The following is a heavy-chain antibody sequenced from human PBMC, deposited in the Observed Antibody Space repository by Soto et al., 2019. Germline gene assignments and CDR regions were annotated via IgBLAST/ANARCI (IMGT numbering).Heavy chain of an antibody. CDR2: ISGSGGST. CDR3: AKDRAALVPAAIPDAFDI. Sequence: GESLKISCAASGFTFSSYAMSWVRQAPGKGLEWVSAISGSGGSTYYADSVKGRFTISRDNSKNTLYLQMNSLRAEDTAVYYCAKDRAALVPAAIPDAFDIWGQGTMVTVSS. J-gene: IGHJ3*02. D-gene: IGHD2-2*02. CDR1: GFTFSSYA. V-gene: IGHV3-23*01.